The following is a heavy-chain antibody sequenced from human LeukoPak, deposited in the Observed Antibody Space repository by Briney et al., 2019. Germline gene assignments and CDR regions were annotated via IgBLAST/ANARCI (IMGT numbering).Heavy chain of an antibody. CDR2: TFYRSKWSN. D-gene: IGHD3-10*01. CDR3: ARSISSLGRGFDP. CDR1: GDSVSSNSVA. J-gene: IGHJ5*02. V-gene: IGHV6-1*01. Sequence: SQTLSLTCAISGDSVSSNSVAWNWIRQSPSTGLEWLGRTFYRSKWSNDYAVSVKSRITISPDTSKNQFSLQLNSVTPEDTAVYYCARSISSLGRGFDPWGQGTLVTVSS.